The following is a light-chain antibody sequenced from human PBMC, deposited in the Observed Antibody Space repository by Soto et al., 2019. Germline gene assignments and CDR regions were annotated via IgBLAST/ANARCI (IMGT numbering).Light chain of an antibody. CDR1: RSDVGGYDH. Sequence: QSALTQPASVSGSPGQSISISCTGTRSDVGGYDHVSWYQHHPGKAPKLIIYDVSNRPSGISNRFSGSKSGNTASLTISGLQAEDEADYYCSSYVSSTYGVFGGGTQLTVL. V-gene: IGLV2-14*03. CDR2: DVS. CDR3: SSYVSSTYGV. J-gene: IGLJ7*01.